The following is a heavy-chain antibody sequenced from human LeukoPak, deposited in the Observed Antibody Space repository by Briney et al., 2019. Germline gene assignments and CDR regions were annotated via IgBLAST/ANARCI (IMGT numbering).Heavy chain of an antibody. CDR2: INHSGST. J-gene: IGHJ6*02. D-gene: IGHD2-15*01. CDR3: ARGPSLALLAEGYYYYGMDV. CDR1: GGSFSGYY. V-gene: IGHV4-34*01. Sequence: PSETLSLACAVYGGSFSGYYWSWIRQPPGKGLEWIGEINHSGSTNYNPSLKSRVTISVDTSKNQFSLKLSSVTAADTAVYYCARGPSLALLAEGYYYYGMDVWGQGTTVTVSS.